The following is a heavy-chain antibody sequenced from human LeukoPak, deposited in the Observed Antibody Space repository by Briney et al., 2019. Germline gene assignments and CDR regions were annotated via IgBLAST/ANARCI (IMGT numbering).Heavy chain of an antibody. CDR3: AIELTGSFYFDN. D-gene: IGHD2-8*02. J-gene: IGHJ4*02. CDR2: INPNSGGT. V-gene: IGHV1-2*02. CDR1: GYTFTGYY. Sequence: ASVKVSCKASGYTFTGYYMHWVRQAPGQGLEWMGWINPNSGGTDYVQKFKGRVTMTRDTSISTACMELSGLTSDDTAVYYCAIELTGSFYFDNWGQGTLVTVSS.